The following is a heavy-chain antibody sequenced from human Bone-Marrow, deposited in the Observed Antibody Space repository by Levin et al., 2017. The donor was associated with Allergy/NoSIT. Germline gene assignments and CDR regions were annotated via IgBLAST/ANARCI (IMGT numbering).Heavy chain of an antibody. CDR1: GFHFRNYE. J-gene: IGHJ4*02. CDR3: ARAVVAAISDY. Sequence: PGGSLRLSCAASGFHFRNYEMNWVRQAPGKGLEWVSYISGTGSLIYYADSVKGRFTISRDNAKSSLHLQMSSLRADDTAVYYCARAVVAAISDYWGQGTLVSVSS. D-gene: IGHD2-15*01. V-gene: IGHV3-48*03. CDR2: ISGTGSLI.